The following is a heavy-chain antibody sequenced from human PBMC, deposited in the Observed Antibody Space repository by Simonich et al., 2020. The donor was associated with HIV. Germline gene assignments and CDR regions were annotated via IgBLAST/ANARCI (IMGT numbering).Heavy chain of an antibody. CDR1: GGSFSGYY. V-gene: IGHV4-34*01. J-gene: IGHJ5*02. Sequence: QVQLQEWGAGLLKPSETLSLTCAVYGGSFSGYYWNWIRQPPGKGLEWIGEINHSGSTNYNPSLTSRVTISVDTSKNQFSLKLSSVTAADTAVYYCAREGYSGYDRGWFDPWGQGNLVTVSS. D-gene: IGHD5-12*01. CDR3: AREGYSGYDRGWFDP. CDR2: INHSGST.